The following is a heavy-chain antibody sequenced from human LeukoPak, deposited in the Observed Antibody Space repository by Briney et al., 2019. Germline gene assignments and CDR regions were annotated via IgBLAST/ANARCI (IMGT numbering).Heavy chain of an antibody. D-gene: IGHD1-1*01. V-gene: IGHV4-59*01. CDR1: GGSINSYY. J-gene: IGHJ3*01. CDR2: IYNSGSP. Sequence: PSETLSLTCTVSGGSINSYYWNWIRQPPGKGLELIGYIYNSGSPTCNPSLKSRVTISVDTSKNQFSLQLRSVTAADTAVYYCAGDVMSTALDAFDVWGQGTMVTVSS. CDR3: AGDVMSTALDAFDV.